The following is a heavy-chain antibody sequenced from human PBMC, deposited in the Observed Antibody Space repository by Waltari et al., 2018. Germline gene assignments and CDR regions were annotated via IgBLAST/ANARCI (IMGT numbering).Heavy chain of an antibody. J-gene: IGHJ4*02. CDR2: IRNEGTRT. CDR1: GFTFSDYW. CDR3: ARVEPADYIGTDY. Sequence: EVRLVESGGGSVQPGGSLRLSCEVSGFTFSDYWMPWVRQSPGKGLMWVARIRNEGTRTRYADAVEGRFTIARDNTKNTLYLQMHSLRAEDTAVYFCARVEPADYIGTDYWGPGTLVTVSS. V-gene: IGHV3-74*01. D-gene: IGHD3-10*01.